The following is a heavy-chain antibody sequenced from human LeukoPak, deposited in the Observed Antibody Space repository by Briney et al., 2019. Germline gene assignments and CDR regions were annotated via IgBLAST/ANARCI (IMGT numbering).Heavy chain of an antibody. Sequence: GGSLRLSCAASGFTFSTYNMNWVRQAPGKGLEWISYISADSSTVQYAESVRGRFTTSRDNAKNSLYLQMNSLRAEDTAVYYCVRDNSRGQSLGVIYWGQGSLVTVSS. CDR3: VRDNSRGQSLGVIY. CDR2: ISADSSTV. CDR1: GFTFSTYN. V-gene: IGHV3-48*01. D-gene: IGHD3-22*01. J-gene: IGHJ4*02.